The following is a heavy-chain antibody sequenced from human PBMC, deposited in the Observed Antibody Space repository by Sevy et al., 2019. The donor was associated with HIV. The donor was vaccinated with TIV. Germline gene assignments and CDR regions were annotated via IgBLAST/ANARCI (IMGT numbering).Heavy chain of an antibody. Sequence: GGYLRLSCAASGFTFSSYGMHWVRQAPGKGLEWVAFIRYDGSNKYYADSVKGRFTISRDNSKNTLYLQMNSLRAEDTAVYYCAKDLEGYDSSGYLPFDYWGQGTLVIVSS. CDR3: AKDLEGYDSSGYLPFDY. CDR2: IRYDGSNK. V-gene: IGHV3-30*02. D-gene: IGHD3-22*01. J-gene: IGHJ4*02. CDR1: GFTFSSYG.